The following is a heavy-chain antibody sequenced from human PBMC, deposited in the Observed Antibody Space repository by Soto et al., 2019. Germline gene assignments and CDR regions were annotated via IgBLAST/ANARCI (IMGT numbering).Heavy chain of an antibody. CDR2: MYAGGDT. Sequence: EVQLVESGGALIQPGGSLRLSCGASGLSVSDNYMGWVRQAPGRGLEWVSVMYAGGDTHYADSVKGRFTISRDKSENTLYLQMNSLRDDDTGVYFCVSRIPSWVFDYWGLGTLVTVS. CDR3: VSRIPSWVFDY. J-gene: IGHJ4*01. CDR1: GLSVSDNY. V-gene: IGHV3-53*01. D-gene: IGHD2-21*01.